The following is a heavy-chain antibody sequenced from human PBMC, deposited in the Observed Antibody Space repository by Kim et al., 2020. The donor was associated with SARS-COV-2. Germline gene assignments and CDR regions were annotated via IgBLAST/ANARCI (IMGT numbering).Heavy chain of an antibody. J-gene: IGHJ3*02. CDR1: GGSISSSNW. D-gene: IGHD3-22*01. CDR2: IYHSGST. CDR3: AREGYDSNLKSRGVGDAFDI. V-gene: IGHV4-4*02. Sequence: SETLSLTCAVSGGSISSSNWWSWVRQPPGKGLEWIGEIYHSGSTNYNPSLKSRVTISVDKSKNQFSLKLSSVTAADTAVYYCAREGYDSNLKSRGVGDAFDIWGQGTMVTVSS.